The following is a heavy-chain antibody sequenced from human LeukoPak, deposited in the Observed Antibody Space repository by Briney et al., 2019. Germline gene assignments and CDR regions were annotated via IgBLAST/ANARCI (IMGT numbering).Heavy chain of an antibody. CDR2: IYTSGST. V-gene: IGHV4-4*07. CDR1: GGSISSYY. D-gene: IGHD1-26*01. Sequence: KPSETLSLTCTVSGGSISSYYWSWIRQPAGKGLEWIGRIYTSGSTNYNPSLKSRVTMSVDTSKNQFSLKLSSVTAADTAVYYCARQGHKLTLVDYYGMDVWGQGTTVTVSS. J-gene: IGHJ6*02. CDR3: ARQGHKLTLVDYYGMDV.